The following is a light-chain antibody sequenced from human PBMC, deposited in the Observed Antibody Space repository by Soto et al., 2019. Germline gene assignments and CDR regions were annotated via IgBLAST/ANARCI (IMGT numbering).Light chain of an antibody. J-gene: IGLJ3*02. CDR2: GNS. V-gene: IGLV1-40*01. CDR3: QSYDSSLSGWV. Sequence: QSVLTQPPSLSGSPGQRVTISCTGSSSNIGAGYDVHWYQQLLGTAPKLLIYGNSNRPSGVPDRFSGSKSGTSASLAITGLQAEDEADYYWQSYDSSLSGWVFGGGTKLTVL. CDR1: SSNIGAGYD.